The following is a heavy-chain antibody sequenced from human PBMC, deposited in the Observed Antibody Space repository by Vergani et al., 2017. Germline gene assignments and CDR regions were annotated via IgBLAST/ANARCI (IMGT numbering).Heavy chain of an antibody. CDR3: TRSGSYYNPPHWD. D-gene: IGHD1-26*01. CDR1: GYRFTTYW. J-gene: IGHJ4*02. V-gene: IGHV5-51*01. Sequence: EVQLVQSGAEVKKPGESLKISCKGSGYRFTTYWIGWVRQMPGKGLEWMGIIYPANSDTKYSPSFQGQVTISADKSITTAYLQWSSLKASDTAMYFCTRSGSYYNPPHWDWGQGTLVTVSS. CDR2: IYPANSDT.